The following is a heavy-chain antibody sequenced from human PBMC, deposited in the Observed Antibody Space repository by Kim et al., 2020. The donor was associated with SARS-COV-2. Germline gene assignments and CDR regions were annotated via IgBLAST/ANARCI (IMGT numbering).Heavy chain of an antibody. CDR2: SSWNSGSI. D-gene: IGHD3-3*01. Sequence: GGSLRLSCAASGFTFEDYAMHWVRQAPGKGLEWVSGSSWNSGSIGYADSVKGRFTISRDNAKNSLYLQMNSLRAEDTALYYCAKDMRSSWSGYIPPYYYYGMDVWGQGTTVPVSS. J-gene: IGHJ6*02. CDR3: AKDMRSSWSGYIPPYYYYGMDV. CDR1: GFTFEDYA. V-gene: IGHV3-9*01.